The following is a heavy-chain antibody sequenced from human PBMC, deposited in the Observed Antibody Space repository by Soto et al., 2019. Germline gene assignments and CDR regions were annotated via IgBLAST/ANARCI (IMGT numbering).Heavy chain of an antibody. Sequence: EVQLVESGGGLVPPGGSLRLSCSASGFSISGYALNWVRQAPGKGPEWVSYISSSSSAIDYAGSVKGRFSISRDNGKNSLYLQMNSLRAEDTALYYCERDLSMGSNFYYYMDVWGKGTTVTVSS. CDR3: ERDLSMGSNFYYYMDV. V-gene: IGHV3-48*01. D-gene: IGHD6-6*01. J-gene: IGHJ6*03. CDR1: GFSISGYA. CDR2: ISSSSSAI.